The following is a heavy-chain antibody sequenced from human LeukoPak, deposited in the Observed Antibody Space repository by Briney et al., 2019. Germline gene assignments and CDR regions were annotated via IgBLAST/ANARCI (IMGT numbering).Heavy chain of an antibody. Sequence: GGSLRLSCAASGFTFSSYSMNWVRQAPGKGLEWVSYISSSSSTIYYADSVKGRFTISRDNAKNSLYPQMNSLRAGDTAVYYCARGNYDFWSGLSSLWGQGTLVTVSS. CDR2: ISSSSSTI. J-gene: IGHJ4*02. V-gene: IGHV3-48*01. CDR1: GFTFSSYS. D-gene: IGHD3-3*01. CDR3: ARGNYDFWSGLSSL.